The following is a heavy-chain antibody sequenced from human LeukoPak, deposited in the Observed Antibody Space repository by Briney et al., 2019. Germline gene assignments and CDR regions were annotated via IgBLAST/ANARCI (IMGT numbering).Heavy chain of an antibody. J-gene: IGHJ4*02. CDR3: ARGKKKGYCSGGSCYRLDY. V-gene: IGHV4-34*01. D-gene: IGHD2-15*01. CDR2: INHSGST. Sequence: SETLSLTCAVYGGSFSGYYWSWIRQPPGKGLEWLGEINHSGSTNYNPSLKSRVTISVDTSKNQFSLKLSSVTAADTAVYYCARGKKKGYCSGGSCYRLDYWGQGTLVTVSS. CDR1: GGSFSGYY.